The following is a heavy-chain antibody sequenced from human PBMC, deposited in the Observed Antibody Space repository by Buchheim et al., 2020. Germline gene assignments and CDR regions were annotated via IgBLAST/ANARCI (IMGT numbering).Heavy chain of an antibody. CDR3: ARGADSATFYPPDY. CDR1: GNTFSSHH. D-gene: IGHD1-26*01. Sequence: QVHLVQSGAEVKKPGASVRVSCKASGNTFSSHHVHWVRQAPGQGLEWLGIMDPGGGSTINAQNFQGRVTMTRDTSTSTVYMELSRLTSDDTAVYFCARGADSATFYPPDYWGQGTL. CDR2: MDPGGGST. V-gene: IGHV1-46*03. J-gene: IGHJ4*02.